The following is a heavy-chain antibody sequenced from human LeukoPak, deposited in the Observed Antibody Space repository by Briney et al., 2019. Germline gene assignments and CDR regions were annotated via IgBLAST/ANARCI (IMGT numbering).Heavy chain of an antibody. CDR3: AKFFQATVADAFDI. J-gene: IGHJ3*02. Sequence: GGSLRLSCAASGFTFSNYAMHWVRQAPGKGLEWVAVISYDGSNKYYADSVKGRFTISRDNSKNTLYLQMNSLRAEDTAVYYCAKFFQATVADAFDIRGQGTMVTVSS. D-gene: IGHD4-23*01. V-gene: IGHV3-30-3*02. CDR1: GFTFSNYA. CDR2: ISYDGSNK.